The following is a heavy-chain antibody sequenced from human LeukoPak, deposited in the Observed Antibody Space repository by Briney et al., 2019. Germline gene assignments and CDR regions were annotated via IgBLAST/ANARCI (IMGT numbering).Heavy chain of an antibody. CDR1: GFTFSDYY. CDR3: ARQPSQDYDFWSGYAPYFDY. Sequence: GGSLRLSCAASGFTFSDYYMSWIRQAPGKGLEWVSAISGSGGSTYYADSVKGRFTISRDNSKNTLYLQMNSLRAEDTAVYYCARQPSQDYDFWSGYAPYFDYWGQGTLVTVSS. CDR2: ISGSGGST. D-gene: IGHD3-3*01. V-gene: IGHV3-23*01. J-gene: IGHJ4*02.